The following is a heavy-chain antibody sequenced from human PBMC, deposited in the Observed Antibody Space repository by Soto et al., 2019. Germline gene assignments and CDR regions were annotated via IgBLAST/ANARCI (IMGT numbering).Heavy chain of an antibody. J-gene: IGHJ4*02. V-gene: IGHV1-69*13. Sequence: SVKVSCKASGGTFSSYAISWVRQAPGQGLEWMGGIIPIFGTANYAQKFQGRVTITADESTSTAYMELSSLRSEDAAVYYCASSAYYYDSSGHYYFDYWGQGTLVTVSS. D-gene: IGHD3-22*01. CDR1: GGTFSSYA. CDR3: ASSAYYYDSSGHYYFDY. CDR2: IIPIFGTA.